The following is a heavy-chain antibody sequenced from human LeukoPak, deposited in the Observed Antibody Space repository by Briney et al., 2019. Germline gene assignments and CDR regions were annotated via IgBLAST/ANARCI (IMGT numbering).Heavy chain of an antibody. CDR3: VRVRYFDWFPDAFDI. CDR1: GFTFSSYS. J-gene: IGHJ3*02. CDR2: ISSSSSYI. V-gene: IGHV3-21*01. D-gene: IGHD3-9*01. Sequence: PGGSLRLSCAASGFTFSSYSMNWVRQAPGKGLEWVSSISSSSSYIYYADSVKGRFTISRDNAKNSLYLQMNSLRAEDTAVYYCVRVRYFDWFPDAFDIWGQGTMVTVSS.